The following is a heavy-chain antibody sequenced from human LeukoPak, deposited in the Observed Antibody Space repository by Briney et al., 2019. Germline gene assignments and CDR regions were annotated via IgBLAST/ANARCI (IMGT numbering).Heavy chain of an antibody. CDR3: ARDLGFGELNGY. J-gene: IGHJ4*02. CDR2: IKQDGSEK. V-gene: IGHV3-7*01. CDR1: GFIFSSYW. D-gene: IGHD3-10*01. Sequence: GRSLRLSCAASGFIFSSYWMSWVRQAPGKGLEWVANIKQDGSEKYYVDSVKGRFTISRDNAKNSLYLQMNSLRAEDTAVYYCARDLGFGELNGYWGQGTLVTVSS.